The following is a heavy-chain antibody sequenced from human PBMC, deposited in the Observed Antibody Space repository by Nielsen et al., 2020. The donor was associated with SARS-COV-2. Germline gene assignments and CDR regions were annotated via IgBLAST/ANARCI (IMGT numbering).Heavy chain of an antibody. J-gene: IGHJ4*02. Sequence: SVKVSCKASGGTFSSYAISWMRQAPGQGLEWMGGIIPIFGTANYAQKFQGRVTITADKSTSTAYVELSSLRSEDTAVYYCARVPEWELPYGYFDYWGQGTLVTVSS. CDR3: ARVPEWELPYGYFDY. CDR2: IIPIFGTA. D-gene: IGHD1-26*01. V-gene: IGHV1-69*06. CDR1: GGTFSSYA.